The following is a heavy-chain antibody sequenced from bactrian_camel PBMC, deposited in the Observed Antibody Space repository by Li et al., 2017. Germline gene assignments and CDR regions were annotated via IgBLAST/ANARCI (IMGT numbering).Heavy chain of an antibody. Sequence: HVQLVESGGGSVQAGGSLTLSCAASRFTTSSACLGWFRQPAGKRREWVSSITARGTTGYAISVEGRFTISKDSAKNTLYLQMNSLKPEDTAMYYCAAVLPSSGKCVVVASPREIRFGYWGQGTQVTVS. J-gene: IGHJ4*01. D-gene: IGHD2*01. CDR1: RFTTSSAC. V-gene: IGHV3S1*01. CDR3: AAVLPSSGKCVVVASPREIRFGY. CDR2: ITARGTT.